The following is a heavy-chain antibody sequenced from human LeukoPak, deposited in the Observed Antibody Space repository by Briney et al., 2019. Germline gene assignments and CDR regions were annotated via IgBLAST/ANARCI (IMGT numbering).Heavy chain of an antibody. J-gene: IGHJ4*02. CDR1: GFTFSSYS. CDR3: ARVGSLRIQLWSPSDY. CDR2: ISSSSSYI. Sequence: GGSLRLSCAASGFTFSSYSMNWVRQAPGKGLEWVSSISSSSSYIYYADSVKGRFTISRDNAENSLYLQMNSLRAEDTAVYYCARVGSLRIQLWSPSDYWGQGTLVTVSS. D-gene: IGHD5-18*01. V-gene: IGHV3-21*01.